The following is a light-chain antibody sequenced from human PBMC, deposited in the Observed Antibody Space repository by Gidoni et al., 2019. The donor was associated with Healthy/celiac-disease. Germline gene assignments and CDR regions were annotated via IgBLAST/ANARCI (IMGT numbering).Light chain of an antibody. J-gene: IGKJ2*01. CDR2: KAS. CDR1: QSISSW. Sequence: DIQMTQSPSTRSASVGDRVTITCRASQSISSWLAWYQQKPGKAPKLLIYKASSFESGVPSRFSGSGSGTEFTLTISSLQPDDFATYYCQQYNSYSYTFGQGTKLEIK. V-gene: IGKV1-5*03. CDR3: QQYNSYSYT.